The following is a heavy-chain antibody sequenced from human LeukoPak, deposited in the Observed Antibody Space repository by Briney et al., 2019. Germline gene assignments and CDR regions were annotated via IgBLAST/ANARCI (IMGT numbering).Heavy chain of an antibody. D-gene: IGHD5-18*01. V-gene: IGHV4-34*01. CDR2: INHSGST. J-gene: IGHJ3*02. Sequence: SETLSLTCAVYGGSFSGYYWSWIRQPPGKGLEWIGEINHSGSTNYNPSLKSRVTISVDTSKNQLSLKLSSVTAADTAVYYCARIGIRAFDIWGQGTMVTVSS. CDR3: ARIGIRAFDI. CDR1: GGSFSGYY.